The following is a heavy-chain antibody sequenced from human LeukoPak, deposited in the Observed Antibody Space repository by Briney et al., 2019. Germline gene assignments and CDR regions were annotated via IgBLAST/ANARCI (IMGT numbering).Heavy chain of an antibody. CDR2: ISSSSTI. D-gene: IGHD6-6*01. V-gene: IGHV3-48*02. Sequence: GGSLRLSCAASGFTFSSYSMNWVRQAPGKGLEWVSYISSSSTIYYADSVKGRFTISRDNAKNSLYLQMNSLRDEDTAVYYCARLGGMDSSSSVNDYRGQGTLVTVSS. J-gene: IGHJ4*02. CDR1: GFTFSSYS. CDR3: ARLGGMDSSSSVNDY.